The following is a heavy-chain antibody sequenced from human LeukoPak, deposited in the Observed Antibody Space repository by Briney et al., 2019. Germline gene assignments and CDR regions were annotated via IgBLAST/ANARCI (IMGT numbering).Heavy chain of an antibody. D-gene: IGHD3-22*01. CDR2: IQYDGSNK. J-gene: IGHJ4*02. CDR1: GFTFSSYG. CDR3: ARGSYCDSSGYYQNFDY. V-gene: IGHV3-30*02. Sequence: PGGSLRLSCAAFGFTFSSYGMHWVRQAPGRGLEWMACIQYDGSNKFYADSVKGRFTISRDNSKNTLYLQMTSLRAEDTAVYYCARGSYCDSSGYYQNFDYWGQGTLVTVSS.